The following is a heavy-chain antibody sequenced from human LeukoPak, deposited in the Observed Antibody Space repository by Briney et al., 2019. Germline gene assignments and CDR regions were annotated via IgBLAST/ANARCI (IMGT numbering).Heavy chain of an antibody. V-gene: IGHV4-39*07. J-gene: IGHJ6*02. D-gene: IGHD3-22*01. Sequence: SETLSLTCTVSGGSISSSSYYWGWIRQPPGKGLEWIGSIYYSGSTYYNPSLKSRVTISVDTSKNQFSLKLSSVTAADTAVYYCARDRIVVVITPLYYYGMDVWGQGTTVTVSS. CDR2: IYYSGST. CDR1: GGSISSSSYY. CDR3: ARDRIVVVITPLYYYGMDV.